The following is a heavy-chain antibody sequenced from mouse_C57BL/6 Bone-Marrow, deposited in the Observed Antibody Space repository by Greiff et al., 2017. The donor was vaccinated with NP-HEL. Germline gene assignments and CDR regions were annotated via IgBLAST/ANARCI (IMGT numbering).Heavy chain of an antibody. CDR1: GFTFSSYS. Sequence: EVLLVESGGGLVKPGASLKLSCAASGFTFSSYSMSWVRQTPEKRLEWVATISPGGSYTYYLDNVKGRSTFSRDNAKNNLYLQMSQLKSEDSAMYYCARAITTVVAVRFHYWGQGTLVTVSA. J-gene: IGHJ3*01. D-gene: IGHD1-1*01. CDR2: ISPGGSYT. V-gene: IGHV5-4*01. CDR3: ARAITTVVAVRFHY.